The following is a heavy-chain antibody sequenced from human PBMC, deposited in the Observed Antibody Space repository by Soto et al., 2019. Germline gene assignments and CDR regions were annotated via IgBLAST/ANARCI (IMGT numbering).Heavy chain of an antibody. CDR2: IYYSGST. CDR1: GGSISSYY. V-gene: IGHV4-59*01. D-gene: IGHD3-22*01. J-gene: IGHJ3*02. Sequence: SETLSLTCTVSGGSISSYYWSWIRQPPGKGLEWIGYIYYSGSTNYNPSLKSRVTISVDTSKNQFSLKLSSVTAADAAVYYCARDTNYYDSSGYEDDALDIWGQGTMVTDSS. CDR3: ARDTNYYDSSGYEDDALDI.